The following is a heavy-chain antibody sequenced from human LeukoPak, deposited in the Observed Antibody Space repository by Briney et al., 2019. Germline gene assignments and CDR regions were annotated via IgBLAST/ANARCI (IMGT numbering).Heavy chain of an antibody. CDR1: GFTLSTYW. D-gene: IGHD3-22*01. CDR2: TSGDGSDT. V-gene: IGHV3-74*01. J-gene: IGHJ4*02. Sequence: GGSLRLSCAASGFTLSTYWIHWLRPPPGTGVVWVSRTSGDGSDTRDADSVKGRFTLSRDNAKNTVFLQMNSRRDEDTPGYNCAKNVQDSRTGGLDLGGQGTLVTVSS. CDR3: AKNVQDSRTGGLDL.